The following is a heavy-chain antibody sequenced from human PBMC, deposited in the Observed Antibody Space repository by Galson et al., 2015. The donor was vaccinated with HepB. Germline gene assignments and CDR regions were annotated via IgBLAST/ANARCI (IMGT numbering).Heavy chain of an antibody. CDR3: ARHKGIVVIPAAMADY. D-gene: IGHD2-2*01. J-gene: IGHJ4*02. CDR1: GYSFTSYW. Sequence: QSGAEVKKPGESLKISCKGSGYSFTSYWIGWVRQMPGKGLEWMGIIYPGDSDTRYSPSFQGQVTISADESINTAYLQWSSLEASDTAMYYCARHKGIVVIPAAMADYWGQGTLVTVSS. V-gene: IGHV5-51*01. CDR2: IYPGDSDT.